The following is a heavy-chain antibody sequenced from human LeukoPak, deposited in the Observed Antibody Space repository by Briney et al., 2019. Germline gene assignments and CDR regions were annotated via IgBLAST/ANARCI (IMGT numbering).Heavy chain of an antibody. V-gene: IGHV3-23*01. CDR2: ISGSGSST. Sequence: PGGSLRLSCAASGFTFSSYAINWVRQAPGKGLEWVSAISGSGSSTYYADSVKGRFTISRDNSKNTLYLQMNSLRAEDTAVYYCARDNILTGSYYYGMDVWGQGTTVTVSS. CDR1: GFTFSSYA. J-gene: IGHJ6*02. D-gene: IGHD3-9*01. CDR3: ARDNILTGSYYYGMDV.